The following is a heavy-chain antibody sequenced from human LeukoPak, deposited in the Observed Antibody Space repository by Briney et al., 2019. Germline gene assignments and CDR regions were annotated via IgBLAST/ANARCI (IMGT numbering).Heavy chain of an antibody. CDR1: EFTFSYYA. CDR2: ISSSGSTR. J-gene: IGHJ4*02. V-gene: IGHV3-48*03. D-gene: IGHD4-17*01. CDR3: ARVQTTVTTLDY. Sequence: GGSLRLSCAASEFTFSYYAMNWVRQAPGKGLEWVSYISSSGSTRYYADSVKGRFTISRDNAKNSLYLQMNSLRAEDTAVYYCARVQTTVTTLDYWGQGTLVTVSS.